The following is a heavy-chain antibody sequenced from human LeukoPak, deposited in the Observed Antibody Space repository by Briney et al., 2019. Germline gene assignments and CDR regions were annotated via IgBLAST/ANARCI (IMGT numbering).Heavy chain of an antibody. CDR2: ISGSGGST. CDR1: GFTFSSNY. D-gene: IGHD6-19*01. CDR3: AKDFSRSIAVTFDP. J-gene: IGHJ5*02. V-gene: IGHV3-23*01. Sequence: GGSLRLSCAASGFTFSSNYMSWVRQAPGKGLEWVSAISGSGGSTYYADSVKGRFTISRDNSKNTLYLQMNSLRAEDTAVYYCAKDFSRSIAVTFDPWGQGTLVTVSS.